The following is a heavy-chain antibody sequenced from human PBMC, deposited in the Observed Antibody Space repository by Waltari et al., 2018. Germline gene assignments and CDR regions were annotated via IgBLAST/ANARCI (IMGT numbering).Heavy chain of an antibody. D-gene: IGHD2-21*01. CDR3: ARERLGGNSG. V-gene: IGHV4-61*02. CDR2: IYTSGST. Sequence: QVQLQESGPGLVKPSQTLSLTCTVSGGSISSGSYYWSWIRQPAGKGLEWIGRIYTSGSTNYNPTLKSRVTISVDTSKNQFSLKLSAVTAADTAVYYCARERLGGNSGWGQGTLVTVSS. CDR1: GGSISSGSYY. J-gene: IGHJ4*02.